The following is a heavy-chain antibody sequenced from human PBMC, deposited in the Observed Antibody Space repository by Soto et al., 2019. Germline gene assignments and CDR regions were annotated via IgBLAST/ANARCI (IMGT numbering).Heavy chain of an antibody. J-gene: IGHJ4*02. CDR1: GFTFSSYA. D-gene: IGHD3-16*01. CDR3: AKDQDIWGSYRREHFDY. V-gene: IGHV3-23*01. CDR2: ISGSGGST. Sequence: GGSLRLSCAASGFTFSSYAMSWVRQAPGKGLEWVSAISGSGGSTYYADSVKGRFTISRDNSKNTLYLQMNSLRAEDTAVYYCAKDQDIWGSYRREHFDYWGQGTLVTVSS.